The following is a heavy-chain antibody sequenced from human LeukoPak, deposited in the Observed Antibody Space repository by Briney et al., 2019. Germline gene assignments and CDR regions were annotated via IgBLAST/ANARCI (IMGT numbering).Heavy chain of an antibody. CDR3: ARVGRHAYYYDSSGYLDY. J-gene: IGHJ4*02. V-gene: IGHV3-21*01. CDR1: GFTFSGYS. CDR2: ISSSSSYI. Sequence: GGSLRLSCTASGFTFSGYSMNWVRQAPGKGLEWVSSISSSSSYIYYADSVKGRFTISRDNAKNSLYLQMDSLRAEDTAVYYCARVGRHAYYYDSSGYLDYWGQGTLVTVSS. D-gene: IGHD3-22*01.